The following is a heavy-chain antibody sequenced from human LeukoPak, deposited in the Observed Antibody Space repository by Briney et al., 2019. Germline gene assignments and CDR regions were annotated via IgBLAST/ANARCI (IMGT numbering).Heavy chain of an antibody. CDR2: MNPNSGNT. J-gene: IGHJ4*02. CDR1: GYTFTSYD. CDR3: ARGLDCSSTSCSDY. D-gene: IGHD2-2*01. Sequence: ASVKVSCKASGYTFTSYDINWVRQATGQGLEWMGWMNPNSGNTGYAQKFQGRVAMTRNTSISTAYMELSSLRSEDTAVYYCARGLDCSSTSCSDYWGQGTLVTVSS. V-gene: IGHV1-8*01.